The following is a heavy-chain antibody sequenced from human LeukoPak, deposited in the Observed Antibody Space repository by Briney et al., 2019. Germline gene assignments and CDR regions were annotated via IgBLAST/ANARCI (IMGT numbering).Heavy chain of an antibody. CDR1: GDSFSSHY. CDR3: ARDPTTVTKGLDI. Sequence: PSETLSLTCTVSGDSFSSHYWSWVRQPPARGLDRIGYVSYIGSTNYNPSLKSRVTISVDTSKNQFSLKLSSVTAADTAVYHCARDPTTVTKGLDIWGQGTMVTVSS. V-gene: IGHV4-59*11. CDR2: VSYIGST. J-gene: IGHJ3*02. D-gene: IGHD4-17*01.